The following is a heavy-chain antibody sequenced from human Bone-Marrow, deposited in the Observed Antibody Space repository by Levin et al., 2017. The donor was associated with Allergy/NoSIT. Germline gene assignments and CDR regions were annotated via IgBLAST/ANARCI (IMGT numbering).Heavy chain of an antibody. Sequence: RPSETLSLTCAVSGASINSYNWWSWVRQPPGKGLEWIGQVFHSGSTNYNPSLKSRATISIDKSKNQFSLMVSSVTAADTGVYYCARVTMVRGVMWEYFFALWGQGTLVTVSS. CDR3: ARVTMVRGVMWEYFFAL. CDR1: GASINSYNW. CDR2: VFHSGST. D-gene: IGHD3-10*01. J-gene: IGHJ4*02. V-gene: IGHV4-4*02.